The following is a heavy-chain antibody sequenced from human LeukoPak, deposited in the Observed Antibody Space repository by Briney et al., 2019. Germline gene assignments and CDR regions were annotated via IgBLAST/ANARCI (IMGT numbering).Heavy chain of an antibody. CDR2: IGIRSSTI. J-gene: IGHJ3*02. V-gene: IGHV3-48*01. Sequence: GGSLRLSCAASGFTFSNYNMNWVRQAPGKGLEWISYIGIRSSTIYYADSVKGRFTISRDNAKNSLYLQMNSLRAEDTAVYYCAGSWSPYDAFDIWGQGTMVSVSS. CDR1: GFTFSNYN. CDR3: AGSWSPYDAFDI. D-gene: IGHD6-13*01.